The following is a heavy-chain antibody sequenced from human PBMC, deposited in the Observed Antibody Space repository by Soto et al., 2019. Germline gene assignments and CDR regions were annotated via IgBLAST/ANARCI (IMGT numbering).Heavy chain of an antibody. J-gene: IGHJ2*01. CDR2: IYYSGST. V-gene: IGHV4-30-4*01. D-gene: IGHD2-21*02. CDR1: GGSISSGDYY. Sequence: QVQLQESGPGLVKPSQTLSLTCTVSGGSISSGDYYWSWIRQPPGKGLEWIGYIYYSGSTYYNPSLKSRVTISVDTSRNQFALKLSSVTASDTAVYYCARGPGGDPRYWYFDLWGRGTLVTVSS. CDR3: ARGPGGDPRYWYFDL.